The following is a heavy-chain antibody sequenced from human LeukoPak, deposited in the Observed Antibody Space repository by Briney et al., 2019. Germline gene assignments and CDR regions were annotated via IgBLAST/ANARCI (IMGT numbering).Heavy chain of an antibody. Sequence: SETLSLTCTVSGGSISSHYWSWIRQPPGKGLEWIGYIYYSGSTNYNPSLKSRVTISVDTSKNQFSLKLSSVTAADTAVYYCARGDRITIFGVPPGAFDIWGQGTMVTVSS. CDR3: ARGDRITIFGVPPGAFDI. D-gene: IGHD3-3*01. J-gene: IGHJ3*02. V-gene: IGHV4-59*11. CDR2: IYYSGST. CDR1: GGSISSHY.